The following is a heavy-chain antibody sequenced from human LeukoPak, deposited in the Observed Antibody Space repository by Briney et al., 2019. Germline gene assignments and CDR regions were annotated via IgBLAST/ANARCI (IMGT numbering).Heavy chain of an antibody. V-gene: IGHV5-51*01. Sequence: GESLKISCKGSGYSFTNYWIGWVRQMPGKGLEWMGIIYPGDSDTRYSPSFQGQVTISADKSISTAYLQWSSLKASDTAMYYCARVEYSSSLYYYYYMDVWGKGSTVTISS. CDR2: IYPGDSDT. CDR1: GYSFTNYW. D-gene: IGHD6-6*01. CDR3: ARVEYSSSLYYYYYMDV. J-gene: IGHJ6*03.